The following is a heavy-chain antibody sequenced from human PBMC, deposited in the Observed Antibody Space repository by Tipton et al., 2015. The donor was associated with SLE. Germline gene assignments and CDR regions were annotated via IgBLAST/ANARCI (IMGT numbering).Heavy chain of an antibody. CDR1: GFTFSTSC. Sequence: SLRLSCSASGFTFSTSCMHWVRQAPGKGLVWVSRINSDGSSTTYADSVKGRFTISRDNAKNTLHLQMNSLRAEDTAVYHCGKDWHGGGGWGYLHYWGQGTLVTVSA. V-gene: IGHV3-74*03. J-gene: IGHJ4*01. CDR2: INSDGSST. CDR3: GKDWHGGGGWGYLHY. D-gene: IGHD7-27*01.